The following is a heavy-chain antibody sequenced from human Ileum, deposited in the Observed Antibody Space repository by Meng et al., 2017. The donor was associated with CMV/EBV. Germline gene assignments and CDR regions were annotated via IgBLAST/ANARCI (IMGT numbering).Heavy chain of an antibody. CDR2: ISSSSSYI. CDR1: GFTFSSYS. D-gene: IGHD3-3*01. J-gene: IGHJ5*02. CDR3: ARDLKPEYYDFWSGFLFDP. Sequence: GESLKISCAASGFTFSSYSMNWVRQAPGKGLEWVSSISSSSSYIYYADSVKGRFTISRDNAKNSLYLQMNSLRAEDTAVYYCARDLKPEYYDFWSGFLFDPWGQGTRVT. V-gene: IGHV3-21*01.